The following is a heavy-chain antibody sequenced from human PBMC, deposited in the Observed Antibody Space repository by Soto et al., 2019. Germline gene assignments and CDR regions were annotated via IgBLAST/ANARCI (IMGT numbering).Heavy chain of an antibody. J-gene: IGHJ6*02. CDR2: IKQDGSEK. V-gene: IGHV3-7*05. D-gene: IGHD5-18*01. CDR3: ARDNVVDTAMVRPSPSIKYYYYYGMDV. Sequence: GGSLRLSCAASGFTFSSYWMSWVRQAPGKGLEWVANIKQDGSEKYYVDSVKGRFTISRDNAKNSLYLQMNSLRAEDTAVYYCARDNVVDTAMVRPSPSIKYYYYYGMDVWGQGTTVTVSS. CDR1: GFTFSSYW.